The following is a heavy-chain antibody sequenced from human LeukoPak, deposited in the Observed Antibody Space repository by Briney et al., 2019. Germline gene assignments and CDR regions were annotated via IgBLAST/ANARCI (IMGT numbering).Heavy chain of an antibody. CDR1: GFTFNRYA. CDR3: PNTTGPATTVTPSGYLDV. V-gene: IGHV3-23*01. CDR2: ISGGGGSR. D-gene: IGHD4-11*01. Sequence: GGSLRLSCAASGFTFNRYAMSWVRQAPGKGLEWVSGISGGGGSRYYGDAVKGRSTISRDNSKNALYLPVNNPRADDSAVYYCPNTTGPATTVTPSGYLDVWGKGTTVTVSS. J-gene: IGHJ6*03.